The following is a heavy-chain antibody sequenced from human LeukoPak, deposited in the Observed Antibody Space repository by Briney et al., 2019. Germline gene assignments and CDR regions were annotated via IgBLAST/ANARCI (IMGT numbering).Heavy chain of an antibody. D-gene: IGHD2-15*01. Sequence: GGSLRLSCAASGFTFSSYSMNWVRQAPGRGLEWVSSVSSTSSYMYYADSVKGRFTISRDNPKNSLYLQMTSLRAEDTAVYYCARGGGPYGMDVWGQGTTVTVSS. CDR1: GFTFSSYS. CDR3: ARGGGPYGMDV. CDR2: VSSTSSYM. V-gene: IGHV3-21*01. J-gene: IGHJ6*02.